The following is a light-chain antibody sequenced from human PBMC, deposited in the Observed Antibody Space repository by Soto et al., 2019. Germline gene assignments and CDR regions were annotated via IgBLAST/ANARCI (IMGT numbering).Light chain of an antibody. Sequence: SALTQPRPVSRAPGQSVTLSFSGNHQEICGYNSFSWFQHHPGSAPKLMVHSVTQRPSGVPDRFSGSKSGNTASLTISGLQAEDEADYYCCSYAGSYTSYVFGTGTKVTVL. CDR3: CSYAGSYTSYV. V-gene: IGLV2-11*01. J-gene: IGLJ1*01. CDR1: HQEICGYNS. CDR2: SVT.